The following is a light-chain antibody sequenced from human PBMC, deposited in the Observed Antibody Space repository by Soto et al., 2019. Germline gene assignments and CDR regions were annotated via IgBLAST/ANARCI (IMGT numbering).Light chain of an antibody. V-gene: IGKV1-17*01. J-gene: IGKJ4*01. Sequence: IHMTQSASSLSASVGDRVTIICRASQGIRNDLGWYQQKPGKAPTRLIYDASNLESGVPSRFSGSAYGTEFNLTISSLQPDDFATYYCQQYDNYPLTFGGGTKVDIK. CDR1: QGIRND. CDR2: DAS. CDR3: QQYDNYPLT.